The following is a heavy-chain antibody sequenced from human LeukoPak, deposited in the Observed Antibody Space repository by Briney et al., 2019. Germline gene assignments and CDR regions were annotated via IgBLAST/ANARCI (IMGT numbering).Heavy chain of an antibody. V-gene: IGHV1-8*01. Sequence: GASVKVSCKASGYTFTSYDINWVRQAIGQGLEWMGWMNPNSGNTGYAQKFQGRVTMTRNTSISTAYMELSSLRSEDTAVYYCARAYYYGSGSLIYYYYGMDVWGQGTTVTVSS. D-gene: IGHD3-10*01. CDR2: MNPNSGNT. CDR1: GYTFTSYD. CDR3: ARAYYYGSGSLIYYYYGMDV. J-gene: IGHJ6*02.